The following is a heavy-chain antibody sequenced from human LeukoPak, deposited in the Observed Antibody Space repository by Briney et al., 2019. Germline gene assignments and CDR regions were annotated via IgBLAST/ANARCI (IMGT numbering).Heavy chain of an antibody. CDR1: GGSISSGDYY. J-gene: IGHJ5*02. CDR3: ARPYYYDSRIDP. D-gene: IGHD3-22*01. Sequence: SQTLSLTCTVSGGSISSGDYYSSWIRQPPGKGLEWIAYMYYSGSTYYNPSLKSRVTMSADTSKNQLSLKLSSVTAADTAVYYCARPYYYDSRIDPWGQGILVTVSS. V-gene: IGHV4-30-4*01. CDR2: MYYSGST.